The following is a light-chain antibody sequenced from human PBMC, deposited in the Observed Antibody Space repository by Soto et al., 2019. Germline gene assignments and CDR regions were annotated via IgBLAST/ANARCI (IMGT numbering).Light chain of an antibody. CDR3: QQRSNWPIT. CDR1: QSVSSY. J-gene: IGKJ5*01. CDR2: DAS. Sequence: EIVLTQSPATLSLSPGERATLSCRASQSVSSYLAWYQQKPGQAPRLLIYDASNRATGIPARFSGSGSGTDFTLTISSLEPEDFAVYYCQQRSNWPITFGXGT. V-gene: IGKV3-11*01.